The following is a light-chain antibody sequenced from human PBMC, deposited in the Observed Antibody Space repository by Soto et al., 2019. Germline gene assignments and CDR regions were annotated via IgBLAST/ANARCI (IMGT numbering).Light chain of an antibody. CDR2: DAS. V-gene: IGKV1-5*01. J-gene: IGKJ1*01. CDR1: QTIRTR. CDR3: QQYTSFSRT. Sequence: DIKMTQSPSPLSASVGDRVTITCRASQTIRTRLAWYQQKPGKAPKLLIYDASTLESGVPSRFSGSGSETDFTLTISGLQPDDFATYYCQQYTSFSRTFGQGTKVDIK.